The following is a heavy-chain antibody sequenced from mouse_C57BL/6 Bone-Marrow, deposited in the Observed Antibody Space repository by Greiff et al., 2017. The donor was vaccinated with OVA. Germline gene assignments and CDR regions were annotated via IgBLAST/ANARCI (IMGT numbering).Heavy chain of an antibody. J-gene: IGHJ4*01. CDR3: ARGNYRNYAMDY. CDR2: FTMYSDAT. Sequence: VVESGAELVRPGSSVKLSCKDSYFAFMASAMHWVKQRPGHGLEWIGSFTMYSDATEYSENFKGKATLTANTSSSTAYMELSSLTSDDSAVYYCARGNYRNYAMDYWGQGTSVTVSS. V-gene: IGHV1-49*01. CDR1: YFAFMASA. D-gene: IGHD2-1*01.